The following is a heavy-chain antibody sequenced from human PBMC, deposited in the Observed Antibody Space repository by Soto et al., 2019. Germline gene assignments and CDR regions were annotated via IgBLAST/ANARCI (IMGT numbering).Heavy chain of an antibody. CDR3: ARVDAVDTAMADLYFDY. CDR2: INPNSGGT. J-gene: IGHJ4*02. CDR1: GYTFTGYY. Sequence: ASVKVSCKASGYTFTGYYMHWVRQAPLQVLEWMGWINPNSGGTNYAQKFQGRVTMTRDTSISTAYMELSRLRSDNTAVYYCARVDAVDTAMADLYFDYWGQGTLVTVSS. V-gene: IGHV1-2*02. D-gene: IGHD5-18*01.